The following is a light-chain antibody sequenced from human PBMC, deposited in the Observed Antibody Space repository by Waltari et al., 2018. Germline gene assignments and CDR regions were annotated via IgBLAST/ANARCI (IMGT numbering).Light chain of an antibody. CDR2: VNSDGSH. CDR3: QTGGHGTWV. J-gene: IGLJ3*02. CDR1: SGHSSNI. V-gene: IGLV4-69*01. Sequence: QLVVTQSPSASASLGASVKLTCTLSSGHSSNIIAWLQQQPEKGPRYLMKVNSDGSHSRGDEIPDRFSGSSAGAARHLTISSLQAEDEADYCCQTGGHGTWVFGGGTKLTVL.